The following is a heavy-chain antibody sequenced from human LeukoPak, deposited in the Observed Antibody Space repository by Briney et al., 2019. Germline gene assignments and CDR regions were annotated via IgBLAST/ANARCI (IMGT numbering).Heavy chain of an antibody. J-gene: IGHJ4*02. V-gene: IGHV1-8*03. CDR3: ARDLMGIAYRGAFYY. Sequence: ASVKVSCKASGYSFTNYDINWVRQATGQGLEWMGWMNPKSGDTGYSQKFQGRVFITRDTSINTAYMELSSLGSDDTAVYYCARDLMGIAYRGAFYYWGQGTLVTVSS. CDR2: MNPKSGDT. D-gene: IGHD6-13*01. CDR1: GYSFTNYD.